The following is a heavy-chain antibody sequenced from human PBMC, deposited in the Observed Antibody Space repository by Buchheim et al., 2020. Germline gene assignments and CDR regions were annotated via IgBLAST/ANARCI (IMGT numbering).Heavy chain of an antibody. CDR1: GGSFSDYY. V-gene: IGHV4-34*01. CDR2: ITHSGGT. CDR3: ARAPIWAFDSSGYLTNYGIYFDF. Sequence: QVQVQQWGAGLLKPSETLSLTCAVYGGSFSDYYWTWIRQTPGMGLEWIGEITHSGGTNYNPSLKSRVTISVDSSKNQFSLRLRSVTAADTAVYYCARAPIWAFDSSGYLTNYGIYFDFWGQGT. D-gene: IGHD3-22*01. J-gene: IGHJ4*02.